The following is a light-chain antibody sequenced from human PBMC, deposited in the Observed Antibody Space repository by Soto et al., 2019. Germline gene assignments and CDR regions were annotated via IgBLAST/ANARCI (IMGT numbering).Light chain of an antibody. CDR1: QSLSST. J-gene: IGKJ4*01. CDR3: QQYNNWPLT. CDR2: AAS. Sequence: EIVMTQSPATLSVSPGESATLSCRASQSLSSTLAWYHQKPGQAPRLLIYAASTRATGIPARFSGSGSGTEFTLTISSLQSEDSAVYYCQQYNNWPLTFGGGTKVEI. V-gene: IGKV3D-15*01.